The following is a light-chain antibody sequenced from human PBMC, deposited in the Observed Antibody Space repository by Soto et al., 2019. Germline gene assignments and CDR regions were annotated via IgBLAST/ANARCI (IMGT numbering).Light chain of an antibody. J-gene: IGLJ2*01. V-gene: IGLV1-44*01. CDR2: SNN. CDR3: AAWDDSLNGHVI. Sequence: QTVVTQPPSASGTPGQRVTISCSGSSSNIGSNTVNWYQQFPGTAPKFLIYSNNQRPSGVPDRFSGSKSGTSASLAIRGLQSEDEAVYYCAAWDDSLNGHVIFGGGTKLTVL. CDR1: SSNIGSNT.